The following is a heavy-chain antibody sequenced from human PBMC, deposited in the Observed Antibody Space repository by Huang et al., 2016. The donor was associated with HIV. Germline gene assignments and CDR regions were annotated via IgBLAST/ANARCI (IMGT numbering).Heavy chain of an antibody. CDR1: GGSCRGHD. D-gene: IGHD3-22*01. J-gene: IGHJ5*02. CDR3: ARRGYYYDGSGFPGFDP. CDR2: INDTRNT. Sequence: QVQLHLWGAGLLQPSEPLSLTCAVYGGSCRGHDWSWSGQPAGRGLDWIVEINDTRNTTSNPSLRRRVTMSVNTSKKPFSLQVNSVTFADTAMYYCARRGYYYDGSGFPGFDPWGRGALATVSS. V-gene: IGHV4-34*01.